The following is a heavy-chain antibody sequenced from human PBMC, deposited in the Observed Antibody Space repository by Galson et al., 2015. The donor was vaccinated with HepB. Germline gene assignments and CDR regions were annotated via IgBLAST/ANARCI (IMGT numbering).Heavy chain of an antibody. D-gene: IGHD1-26*01. CDR3: AKGWFRGMVGTTGGYNWFDP. CDR1: GGTFSSYA. V-gene: IGHV1-69*13. Sequence: SVKVSCKASGGTFSSYAISWVRQAPGQGLEWMGGIIPIFGTANYAQKFQGRVTITADGSTSTAYMELSSLRSEDTAVYYCAKGWFRGMVGTTGGYNWFDPWGQGTLVTVSS. CDR2: IIPIFGTA. J-gene: IGHJ5*02.